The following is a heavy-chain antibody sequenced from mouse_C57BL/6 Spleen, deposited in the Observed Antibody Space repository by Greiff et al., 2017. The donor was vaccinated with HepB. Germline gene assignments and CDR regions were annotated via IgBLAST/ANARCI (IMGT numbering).Heavy chain of an antibody. V-gene: IGHV1-50*01. CDR2: IDPSDSYT. J-gene: IGHJ2*01. CDR3: ARGLGESFDY. CDR1: GYTFTSYW. Sequence: VQLQQSGAELVKPGASVKLSCKASGYTFTSYWMQWVKQRPGQGLEWIGEIDPSDSYTNYNQKFKGKATLTVDTSSSTAYMQLSSLTSEDSAVYYCARGLGESFDYWGQGTTLTVSS. D-gene: IGHD4-1*01.